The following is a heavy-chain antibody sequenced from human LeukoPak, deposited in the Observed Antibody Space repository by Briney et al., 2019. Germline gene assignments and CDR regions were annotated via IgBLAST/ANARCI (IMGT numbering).Heavy chain of an antibody. J-gene: IGHJ1*01. CDR3: ARGGDSSGFRYFQH. CDR1: GGSISSSSYY. D-gene: IGHD3-22*01. Sequence: SETLSLTCTVSGGSISSSSYYWGWIRQPPGKGLEWIGSIYYSGSTYYNPSLKSRVTISVDTSKNQFSLKLSSVTAADTAVYYCARGGDSSGFRYFQHWGQGTLVTVSS. V-gene: IGHV4-39*07. CDR2: IYYSGST.